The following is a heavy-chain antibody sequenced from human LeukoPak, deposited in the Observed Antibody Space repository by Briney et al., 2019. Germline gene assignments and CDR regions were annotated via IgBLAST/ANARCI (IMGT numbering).Heavy chain of an antibody. J-gene: IGHJ4*02. Sequence: GESLKISCKGSGYSFTSYWIGWVRQMPGKGLEWMGIIYPGDSDTRYSPSFQGQATISADKSISTAYLQWSSLKASDTAMYYCARLSLERATRGGDFDYWGQGTLVTVSS. CDR1: GYSFTSYW. CDR3: ARLSLERATRGGDFDY. V-gene: IGHV5-51*01. CDR2: IYPGDSDT. D-gene: IGHD1-26*01.